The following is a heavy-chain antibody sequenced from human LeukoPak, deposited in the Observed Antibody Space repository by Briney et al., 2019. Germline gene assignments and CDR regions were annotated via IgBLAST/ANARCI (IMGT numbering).Heavy chain of an antibody. CDR3: ARHSGSGWQALGY. V-gene: IGHV1-18*04. CDR2: TSYNGNT. Sequence: ASVKVSCKASGYTFSNYGISWVRQAPGLGLEWMGWTSYNGNTNYAQKFQDRVTMTTDTSPTTAYMELRSLESDDTAVYYCARHSGSGWQALGYWGQGPLVPVSS. J-gene: IGHJ4*02. CDR1: GYTFSNYG. D-gene: IGHD6-19*01.